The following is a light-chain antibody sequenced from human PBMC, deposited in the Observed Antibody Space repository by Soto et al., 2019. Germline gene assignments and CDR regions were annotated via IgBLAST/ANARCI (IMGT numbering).Light chain of an antibody. CDR1: PGISNW. J-gene: IGKJ2*01. CDR3: QQAKSFPYT. Sequence: DIQMTQSPSSVSASVGDRVTITCRASPGISNWLAWYQQKPGKAPKLLIYAATSLQRGVPSMFSGSGSVTDFSLTISSQQPEDVATYYCQQAKSFPYTFGQGT. V-gene: IGKV1D-12*01. CDR2: AAT.